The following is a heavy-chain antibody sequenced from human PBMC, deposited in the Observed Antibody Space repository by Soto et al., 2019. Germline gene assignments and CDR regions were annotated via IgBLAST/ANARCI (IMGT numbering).Heavy chain of an antibody. Sequence: PGGSLRLSCAASGFTFSSYAMSWVRQAPGKGLEWVSAISGSGGSTYYADSVKGRFTISRDNSKNTLYLQMNSLRADDTAVYYCAKVVGIAVAGPFDPWGQGTLVTVSS. CDR1: GFTFSSYA. V-gene: IGHV3-23*01. CDR2: ISGSGGST. D-gene: IGHD6-19*01. J-gene: IGHJ5*02. CDR3: AKVVGIAVAGPFDP.